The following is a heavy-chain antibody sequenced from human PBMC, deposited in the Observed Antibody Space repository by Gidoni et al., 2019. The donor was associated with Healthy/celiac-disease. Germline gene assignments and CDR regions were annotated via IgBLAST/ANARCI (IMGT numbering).Heavy chain of an antibody. J-gene: IGHJ3*02. CDR1: GFTFSSYG. CDR2: IWYDGSNK. V-gene: IGHV3-33*01. D-gene: IGHD4-4*01. CDR3: ARDPSLHDAFDI. Sequence: QVQLVESGGGVVQPGRSLRLSCAASGFTFSSYGLHWFRRAPGKGLEWVAVIWYDGSNKYYADSVKGRFTITRDNSKNTLYLQMNSLRAEDTAVYYCARDPSLHDAFDIWGQGTMVTVAS.